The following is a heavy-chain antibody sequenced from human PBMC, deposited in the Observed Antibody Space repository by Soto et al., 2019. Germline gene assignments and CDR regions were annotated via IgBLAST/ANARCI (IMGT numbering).Heavy chain of an antibody. CDR3: ARSGEILQTFDS. Sequence: GGSLRLSCVVSGVSFSDYSMNWVRQAPGKGLEWVALISGSSSYIYYADSVKGRFTISRDNAKNSLFLQMDSLRVEDTAVYYCARSGEILQTFDSWGQGTLVTSPQ. CDR2: ISGSSSYI. D-gene: IGHD1-26*01. J-gene: IGHJ4*02. CDR1: GVSFSDYS. V-gene: IGHV3-21*01.